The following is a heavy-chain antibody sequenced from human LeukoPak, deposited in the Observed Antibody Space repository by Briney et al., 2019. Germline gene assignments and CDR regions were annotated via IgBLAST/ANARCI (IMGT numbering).Heavy chain of an antibody. V-gene: IGHV3-21*01. CDR2: ITGSSTYI. CDR1: GFTFSSYS. J-gene: IGHJ6*02. CDR3: ARDLDSSSSFYYYYGMDV. Sequence: GDSLRLSCAASGFTFSSYSMNWVRQAPGKGLEWVSSITGSSTYIHYADSVKGRFTISRDNAKNSLYLQMNSLRAEDTAVYYCARDLDSSSSFYYYYGMDVWGQGTTVTVSS. D-gene: IGHD6-6*01.